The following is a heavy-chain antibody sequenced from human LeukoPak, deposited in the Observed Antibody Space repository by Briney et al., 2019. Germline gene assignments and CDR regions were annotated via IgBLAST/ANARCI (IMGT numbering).Heavy chain of an antibody. CDR1: GASISGTDW. CDR2: IYHTGST. D-gene: IGHD6-19*01. V-gene: IGHV4-4*02. J-gene: IGHJ4*02. Sequence: PSGTLSLTCAVSGASISGTDWWSWVRQPPGKGLEWIGEIYHTGSTNYNPSLESRVTISVDKSKSHFSLKVTSVTPEDTAVYYCARVLGSGWYYFDYWGQGTLVTVSS. CDR3: ARVLGSGWYYFDY.